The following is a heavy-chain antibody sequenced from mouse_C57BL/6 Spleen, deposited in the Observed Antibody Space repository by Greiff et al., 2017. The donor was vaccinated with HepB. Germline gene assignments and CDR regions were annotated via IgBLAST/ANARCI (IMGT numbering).Heavy chain of an antibody. V-gene: IGHV14-1*01. Sequence: EVKLVESGAELVRPGASVKLSCTASGFNIKDYYMHWVKQRPEQGLEWIGRIDPEDGDTEYAPKFQGKATMTADTSSNTAYLQLSSLTSADTAVYYCTRPPTTGYYFGYWGQGTTLTVSS. CDR3: TRPPTTGYYFGY. CDR1: GFNIKDYY. J-gene: IGHJ2*01. D-gene: IGHD2-12*01. CDR2: IDPEDGDT.